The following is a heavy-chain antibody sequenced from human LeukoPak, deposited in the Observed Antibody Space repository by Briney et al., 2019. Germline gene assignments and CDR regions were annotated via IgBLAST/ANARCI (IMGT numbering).Heavy chain of an antibody. CDR2: INSADNVE. Sequence: GGSLRLPCAASGFSLRSSEMNWVRQAPGKGPEWVAHINSADNVEYYTDSVRGRFTMSRDNAKDLLYLQMNSLRDEDTAVYYCARDTVNGPFVISLDLWGQGVLVTVSS. CDR3: ARDTVNGPFVISLDL. CDR1: GFSLRSSE. V-gene: IGHV3-48*03. D-gene: IGHD2-8*01. J-gene: IGHJ5*02.